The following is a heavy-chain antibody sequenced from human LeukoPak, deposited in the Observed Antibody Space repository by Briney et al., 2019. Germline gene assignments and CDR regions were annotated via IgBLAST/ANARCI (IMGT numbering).Heavy chain of an antibody. CDR3: AGGPAY. D-gene: IGHD1-14*01. V-gene: IGHV3-74*01. Sequence: GGSLRLSCAASGFTFSSYWMHWVRQAPGKGLVWVSRISTDGSTTTYADSVKGRFTISRDNAKNTAYLQMNCLRAEDTAVYYCAGGPAYWGQGTLVTVSS. CDR2: ISTDGSTT. CDR1: GFTFSSYW. J-gene: IGHJ4*02.